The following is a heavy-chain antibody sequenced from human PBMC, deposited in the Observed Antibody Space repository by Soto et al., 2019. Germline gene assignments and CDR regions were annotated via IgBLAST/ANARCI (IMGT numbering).Heavy chain of an antibody. CDR3: KRALAAGPWASSYYGMAV. Sequence: GGSLRLSCAASGFTFSSYWMHWVRQAPGKGLVWVSRINSDGSSTSYADSVKGRFTISRDNAKNTLYLQMNSLRAEDTAVYYCKRALAAGPWASSYYGMAVWGQGTRVTVS. CDR2: INSDGSST. D-gene: IGHD6-13*01. V-gene: IGHV3-74*01. CDR1: GFTFSSYW. J-gene: IGHJ6*02.